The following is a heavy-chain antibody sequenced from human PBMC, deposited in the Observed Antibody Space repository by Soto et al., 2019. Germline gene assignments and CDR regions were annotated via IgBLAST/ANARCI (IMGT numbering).Heavy chain of an antibody. CDR3: ARDESLDSTSPSDY. J-gene: IGHJ4*02. D-gene: IGHD3-9*01. CDR1: GFTFSSYS. Sequence: GGSLRLSCAASGFTFSSYSMNWVRQAPGKGLEWVSSISRSSSYIYYADSVKGRFTISRDNAKNSLYLQMNSLRAEDTAVYYCARDESLDSTSPSDYWGQGTLVTVSS. CDR2: ISRSSSYI. V-gene: IGHV3-21*01.